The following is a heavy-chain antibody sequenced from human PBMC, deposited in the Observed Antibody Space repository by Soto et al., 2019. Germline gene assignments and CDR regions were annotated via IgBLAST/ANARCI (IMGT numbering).Heavy chain of an antibody. CDR2: IYYSGST. CDR1: GGSIISYY. Sequence: QVQLQESGPGLVKPSETLSLTCTVSGGSIISYYWSWIRQPPGKGLEWIGYIYYSGSTNYNPSSKSRVTISVDTSKNQFSLKLSSVTAADTAVYYCARFSGSHDYWGQGTLVTVSS. D-gene: IGHD6-25*01. V-gene: IGHV4-59*08. J-gene: IGHJ4*02. CDR3: ARFSGSHDY.